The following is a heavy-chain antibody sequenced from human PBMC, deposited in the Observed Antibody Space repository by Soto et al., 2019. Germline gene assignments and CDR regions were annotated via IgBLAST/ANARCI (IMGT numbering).Heavy chain of an antibody. D-gene: IGHD2-21*02. Sequence: QVQLVQSGAEVKKPGSSVKVSCKASGGTFSSYTISWVRQAPGQGLEWMGRIIPILGIANYAQKFQGRVTITADKSTSTAYLELSSLRSGDTAVYSCATLLLAYCGGDCPMADYWGQGTLVTVSS. V-gene: IGHV1-69*02. CDR1: GGTFSSYT. CDR3: ATLLLAYCGGDCPMADY. J-gene: IGHJ4*02. CDR2: IIPILGIA.